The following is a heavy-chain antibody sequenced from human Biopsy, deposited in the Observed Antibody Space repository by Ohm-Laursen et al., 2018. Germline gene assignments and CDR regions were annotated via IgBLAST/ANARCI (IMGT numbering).Heavy chain of an antibody. CDR2: INTSGGSK. J-gene: IGHJ4*02. D-gene: IGHD4-17*01. Sequence: SLRLSCAASGFTFSSYAMTWVRQAPGKGLEWVSVINTSGGSKHYAVSVKGRFTISRDNSKNTLYLRMDSLRAEDTAVYYCAEPADSYGSEFYFDYWGQGTLVTVSS. V-gene: IGHV3-23*01. CDR3: AEPADSYGSEFYFDY. CDR1: GFTFSSYA.